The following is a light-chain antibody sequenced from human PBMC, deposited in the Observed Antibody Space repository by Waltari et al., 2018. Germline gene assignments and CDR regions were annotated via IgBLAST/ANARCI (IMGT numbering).Light chain of an antibody. V-gene: IGLV2-14*03. CDR1: THYVGGYMS. CDR3: CSYTSSTTLYV. Sequence: QSALTQPASVSGSPGQSITISCTGTTHYVGGYMSVSWYQPHADKAPRLMIFDVSHRPSGVSSRFSGSKSGNTASLTISGLQVEDEADYYCCSYTSSTTLYVFGTGTRVTVL. J-gene: IGLJ1*01. CDR2: DVS.